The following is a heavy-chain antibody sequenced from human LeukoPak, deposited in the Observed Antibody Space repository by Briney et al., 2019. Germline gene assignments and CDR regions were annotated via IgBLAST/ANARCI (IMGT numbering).Heavy chain of an antibody. CDR3: ASDGIAVDRGIGYFDY. V-gene: IGHV3-33*01. Sequence: PGKSLRLSCAASGFTFRSYGMHWVRQAPGKGLEWVAVIWYGGSNKYYADSVKGRFTISRDNSENTLYLQMNSLRAEDTALYYCASDGIAVDRGIGYFDYWGQGTLVTVSS. CDR1: GFTFRSYG. D-gene: IGHD6-13*01. J-gene: IGHJ4*02. CDR2: IWYGGSNK.